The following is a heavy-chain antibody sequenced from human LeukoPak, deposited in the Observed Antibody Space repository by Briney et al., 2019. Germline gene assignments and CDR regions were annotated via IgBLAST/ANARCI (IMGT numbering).Heavy chain of an antibody. CDR3: ARHSRTYYDFDY. D-gene: IGHD1-26*01. CDR1: GGSISSGGYS. V-gene: IGHV4-30-2*01. CDR2: IYHSGST. Sequence: SPQTLSLTCAVSGGSISSGGYSWSWIRQPPGKGLEWIGYIYHSGSTYYNPSLKSRVTISVDRSKNQFSLKLSSVTAADTAVYYCARHSRTYYDFDYWGQGTLVTVSS. J-gene: IGHJ4*02.